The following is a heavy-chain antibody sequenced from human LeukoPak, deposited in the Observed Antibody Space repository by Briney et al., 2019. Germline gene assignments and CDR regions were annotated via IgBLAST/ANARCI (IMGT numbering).Heavy chain of an antibody. Sequence: PGGSLRLSCAASGFTFTSYWMSWVRQAPGKGLEWVANIKQDGSEKYYVDSVKGRFTISRDNAKNTLYLQVNSLRVEETAVYYCARDVQYDSSGYTFHFWGQGILVTVSS. CDR1: GFTFTSYW. CDR2: IKQDGSEK. V-gene: IGHV3-7*01. D-gene: IGHD3-22*01. J-gene: IGHJ4*02. CDR3: ARDVQYDSSGYTFHF.